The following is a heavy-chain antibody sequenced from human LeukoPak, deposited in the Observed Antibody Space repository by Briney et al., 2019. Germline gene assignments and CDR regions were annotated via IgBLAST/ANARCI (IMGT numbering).Heavy chain of an antibody. J-gene: IGHJ4*02. CDR2: IYYSGST. V-gene: IGHV4-39*07. CDR3: ATEEGGSGSYAY. D-gene: IGHD3-10*01. Sequence: SETLSLTCTVSGGSISSSSYYWGWIRQPPGKGLEWIGSIYYSGSTYYNPSLKSRVTISVDTSKNQFSLKLSSVTAADTAVYYCATEEGGSGSYAYWGQGTLVTVSS. CDR1: GGSISSSSYY.